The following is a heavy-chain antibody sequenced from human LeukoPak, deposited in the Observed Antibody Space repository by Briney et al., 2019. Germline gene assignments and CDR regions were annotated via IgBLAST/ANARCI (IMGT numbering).Heavy chain of an antibody. V-gene: IGHV4-4*02. D-gene: IGHD3-22*01. CDR1: GDSINSLDL. CDR2: MYLSGTT. J-gene: IGHJ4*02. CDR3: AGLVGRYSSGLYYYYFDY. Sequence: SGTLSLSCTVSGDSINSLDLWSWVRQPPGKGLEWIGEMYLSGTTHSNPSVKSRVTISIDKSKNQFFLNLSSVTAADTAAYYCAGLVGRYSSGLYYYYFDYWGQGTLVTVSS.